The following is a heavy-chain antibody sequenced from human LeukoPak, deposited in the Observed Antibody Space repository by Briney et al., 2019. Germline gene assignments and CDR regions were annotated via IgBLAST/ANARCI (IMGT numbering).Heavy chain of an antibody. CDR2: IIPIFGTA. CDR3: AREYSGSLGVIDY. Sequence: SVKVSCKASGGTFSSYAISWVRQAPGQGLEWIGRIIPIFGTANYAQKFQGRVTITTDESTSTAYMELSSLRSEDTAVYYCAREYSGSLGVIDYWGQGTLVTVSS. CDR1: GGTFSSYA. J-gene: IGHJ4*02. D-gene: IGHD1-26*01. V-gene: IGHV1-69*05.